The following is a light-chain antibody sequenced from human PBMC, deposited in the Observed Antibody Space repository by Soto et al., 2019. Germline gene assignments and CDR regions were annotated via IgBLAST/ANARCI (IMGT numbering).Light chain of an antibody. CDR3: CSCAGNNNFWV. CDR1: NSDIGGYNY. CDR2: DVS. Sequence: QSALTQPRSVSGSPGQSVTISCTGTNSDIGGYNYVSWYQQHPGKAPKVMIYDVSRRPSGVPDRFSGSKSGNTASLTISGLQAEDEADYYCCSCAGNNNFWVFGGGTKVTVL. J-gene: IGLJ3*02. V-gene: IGLV2-11*01.